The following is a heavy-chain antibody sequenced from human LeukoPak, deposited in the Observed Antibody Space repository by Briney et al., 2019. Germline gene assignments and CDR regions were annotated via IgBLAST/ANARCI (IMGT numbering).Heavy chain of an antibody. Sequence: PGGSLRLSCAASGFTVSSNYMSWVRQAPGKGLEWVSVIYSGGSTYYADSVKGRFTISRDNAKNSLYLQMNSLRAEDTAVYYCASRTDVLGDAFDIWGQGTMVTVSS. D-gene: IGHD3-3*02. CDR1: GFTVSSNY. CDR2: IYSGGST. V-gene: IGHV3-53*01. J-gene: IGHJ3*02. CDR3: ASRTDVLGDAFDI.